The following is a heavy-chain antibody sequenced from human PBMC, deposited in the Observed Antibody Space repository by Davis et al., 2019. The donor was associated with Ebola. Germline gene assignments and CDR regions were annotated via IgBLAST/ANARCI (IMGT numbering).Heavy chain of an antibody. CDR3: ARDIAVAGTIGFDY. V-gene: IGHV3-7*01. CDR2: IKQDGSEK. J-gene: IGHJ4*02. D-gene: IGHD6-19*01. CDR1: GFTFSSYW. Sequence: GESLKISCAASGFTFSSYWMSWVRQAPGKGLEWVANIKQDGSEKYYVDSAKGRFTISRDNAKNTLYLQMNSLRPEDTAVYYCARDIAVAGTIGFDYWGQGTLVAVSS.